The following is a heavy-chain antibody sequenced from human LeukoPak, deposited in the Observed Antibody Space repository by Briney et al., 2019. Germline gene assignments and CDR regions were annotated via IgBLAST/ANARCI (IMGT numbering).Heavy chain of an antibody. J-gene: IGHJ3*02. D-gene: IGHD2-21*01. CDR3: ARLNSYCGGDCYDDAFDI. CDR2: TYYRSKWYN. Sequence: SQTLSLTCAISGDSVSSNSAAWNWIRQSPSRGLEWLGRTYYRSKWYNDYAVSVKSRITINPDTSKNQFSLQLSSVTAADTAVYYCARLNSYCGGDCYDDAFDIWGQGTMVTVSS. V-gene: IGHV6-1*01. CDR1: GDSVSSNSAA.